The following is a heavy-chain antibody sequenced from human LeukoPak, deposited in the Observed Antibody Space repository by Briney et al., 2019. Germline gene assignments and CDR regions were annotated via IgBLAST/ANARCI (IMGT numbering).Heavy chain of an antibody. CDR1: GGTFSSYA. Sequence: ASVKVSCKASGGTFSSYAISWVRQAPGQGLEWMGRIIPILGIANYAQKFQGRVTITADKSTSTAYMELSSLRSEDTAVYYCARDRLDCSGGSCYSPSGYWGQGTLVTVSS. D-gene: IGHD2-15*01. CDR3: ARDRLDCSGGSCYSPSGY. CDR2: IIPILGIA. J-gene: IGHJ4*02. V-gene: IGHV1-69*04.